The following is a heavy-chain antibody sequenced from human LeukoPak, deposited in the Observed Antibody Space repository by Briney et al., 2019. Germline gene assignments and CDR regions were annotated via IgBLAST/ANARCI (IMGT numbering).Heavy chain of an antibody. D-gene: IGHD3-10*01. CDR3: ARGHGSGSYYYFDY. CDR2: IIPILGIA. J-gene: IGHJ4*02. V-gene: IGHV1-69*04. CDR1: GYTFTSYY. Sequence: ASVKVSCKASGYTFTSYYMHWVRQAPGQGLEWMGRIIPILGIANYAQKFQGRVTITADKSTSTAYMELSSLRSEDTAVYYCARGHGSGSYYYFDYWGQGTLVTVSS.